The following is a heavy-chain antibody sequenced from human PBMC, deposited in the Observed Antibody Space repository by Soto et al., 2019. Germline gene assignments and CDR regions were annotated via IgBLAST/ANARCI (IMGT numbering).Heavy chain of an antibody. V-gene: IGHV3-43D*03. Sequence: GGSLRLSCAASGFTFDDYAMHWVRQAPGKGLEWVSLISWDGGSTYYADSVKGRFTISRDNSKNSLYLQMNSLRAEDTALYYCAKDMMGLGVLIPYGSGSYYYFDYWGQGTLVTVSS. J-gene: IGHJ4*02. CDR3: AKDMMGLGVLIPYGSGSYYYFDY. CDR1: GFTFDDYA. D-gene: IGHD3-10*01. CDR2: ISWDGGST.